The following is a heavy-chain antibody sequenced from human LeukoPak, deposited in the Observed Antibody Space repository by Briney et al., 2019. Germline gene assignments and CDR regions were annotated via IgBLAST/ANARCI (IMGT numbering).Heavy chain of an antibody. V-gene: IGHV1-2*04. CDR3: ARGQGVAARLQH. CDR1: GYTFTGYY. D-gene: IGHD6-19*01. CDR2: INPNSGGT. Sequence: ASVEVSCKASGYTFTGYYMHWVRQAPGQGLEWMGWINPNSGGTNYAQKFQGWVTMTRDTSISTAYMELSRLRSDDTAVYYCARGQGVAARLQHWGQGTLVTVSS. J-gene: IGHJ1*01.